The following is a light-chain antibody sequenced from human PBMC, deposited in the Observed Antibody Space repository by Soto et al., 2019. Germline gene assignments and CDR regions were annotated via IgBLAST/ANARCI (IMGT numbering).Light chain of an antibody. CDR2: EVS. V-gene: IGLV2-8*01. J-gene: IGLJ3*02. CDR3: SSYAGSNYGGV. CDR1: SSDVGGYNY. Sequence: QSALTQPPSASGSPGQSVTISCTGTSSDVGGYNYVSWYQQHPGKAPKLMIYEVSKRPSGVPDRFSGSKSGNTASLTVSGLQAEDEADYYCSSYAGSNYGGVFGGGTKLTVL.